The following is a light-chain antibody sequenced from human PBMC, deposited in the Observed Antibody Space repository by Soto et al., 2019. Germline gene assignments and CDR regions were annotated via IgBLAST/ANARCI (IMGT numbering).Light chain of an antibody. Sequence: DIQMTQSPSTLSASVGDRVIITCRTSHSVSSWLARYQQKPGKAPNLMIYKASTLQSGVPSRFSGSGSGTEFTLTIASLQPDDFATYYCQQYSSYSAFTFGPGTKVDIK. CDR1: HSVSSW. J-gene: IGKJ3*01. CDR2: KAS. V-gene: IGKV1-5*03. CDR3: QQYSSYSAFT.